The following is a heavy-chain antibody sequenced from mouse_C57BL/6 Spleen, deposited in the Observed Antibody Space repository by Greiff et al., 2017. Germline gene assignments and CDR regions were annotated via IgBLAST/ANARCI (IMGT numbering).Heavy chain of an antibody. Sequence: LQESGPELVKPGASVKISCKASGYAFSSSWMNWVKQRPGKGLEWIGRIYPGDGDTNYNGKFKGKATLTADKSSSTAYMQLSSLTSDDSAVYFCARGWVSAYYDCYFDVWGTGTTVTVSS. CDR2: IYPGDGDT. D-gene: IGHD1-1*01. J-gene: IGHJ1*03. V-gene: IGHV1-82*01. CDR3: ARGWVSAYYDCYFDV. CDR1: GYAFSSSW.